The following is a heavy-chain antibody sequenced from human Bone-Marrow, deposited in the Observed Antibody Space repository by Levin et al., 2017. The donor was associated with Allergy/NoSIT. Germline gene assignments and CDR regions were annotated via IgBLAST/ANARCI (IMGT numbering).Heavy chain of an antibody. D-gene: IGHD2-2*01. CDR1: GYTFTDQG. CDR3: AREKISADLDY. V-gene: IGHV1-18*01. Sequence: ASVKVSCKASGYTFTDQGFSWVRQAPGQGLEWMGGSSADNGKKKEEKKFQGIFPLTTETSTSTAYMELRSLRSDDTAVYYCAREKISADLDYWGQGTLVTVSS. J-gene: IGHJ4*02. CDR2: SSADNGKK.